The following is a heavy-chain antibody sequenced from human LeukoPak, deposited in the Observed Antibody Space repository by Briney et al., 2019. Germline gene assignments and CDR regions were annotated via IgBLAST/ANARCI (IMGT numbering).Heavy chain of an antibody. CDR2: ISGGGGST. CDR3: ARNQRRLDY. Sequence: GGSLRLSCAASGFTFISYAMSWVRQAPGKGLEWVSAISGGGGSTYYADSVKGRFTISRDNSKNTLYLQMNSLRAEDTAVYYCARNQRRLDYWGQGTLVTVSS. J-gene: IGHJ4*02. V-gene: IGHV3-23*01. CDR1: GFTFISYA. D-gene: IGHD1-14*01.